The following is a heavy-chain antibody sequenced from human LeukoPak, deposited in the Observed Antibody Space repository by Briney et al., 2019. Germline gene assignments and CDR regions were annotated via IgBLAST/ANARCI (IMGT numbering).Heavy chain of an antibody. Sequence: GGSLRLSCAASGFIFSDSNMHWVRQASGKGLEWVGQIRSEAKSYATAYAASVKGRFTISRDDSKNTAYLQMNSLQTEDTAVYYCAKYQKAQPSPFDPWGQGTLVTVSS. J-gene: IGHJ5*02. V-gene: IGHV3-73*01. CDR1: GFIFSDSN. CDR2: IRSEAKSYAT. CDR3: AKYQKAQPSPFDP. D-gene: IGHD2-2*01.